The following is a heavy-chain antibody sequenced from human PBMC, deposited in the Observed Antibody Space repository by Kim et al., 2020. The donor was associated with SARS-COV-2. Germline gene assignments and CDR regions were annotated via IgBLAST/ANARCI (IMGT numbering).Heavy chain of an antibody. Sequence: ASVKVSCKASGYSFTTYGITWVRQAPGQGLEWMGYIRVDNGKTEYAQKFQGRVTMTTEMSTNTAYMELRSLRSDDSAMYYCARRQGCGGGCDAFYVGGQG. CDR3: ARRQGCGGGCDAFYV. J-gene: IGHJ3*01. CDR1: GYSFTTYG. D-gene: IGHD2-21*01. V-gene: IGHV1-18*01. CDR2: IRVDNGKT.